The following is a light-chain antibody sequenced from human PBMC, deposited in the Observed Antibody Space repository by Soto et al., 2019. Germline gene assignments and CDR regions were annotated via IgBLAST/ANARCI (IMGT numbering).Light chain of an antibody. CDR3: QQYGSSRT. J-gene: IGKJ1*01. CDR2: RAS. CDR1: QSVDSL. Sequence: EIVLTQSPGTLSLSPGETATLSCKTSQSVDSLLAWYQQKPGQAPRLLIYRASTRTTGIPARFSGSGSGTEFTLTISRLEPEDFAVYYCQQYGSSRTFGQGTKVDI. V-gene: IGKV3-20*01.